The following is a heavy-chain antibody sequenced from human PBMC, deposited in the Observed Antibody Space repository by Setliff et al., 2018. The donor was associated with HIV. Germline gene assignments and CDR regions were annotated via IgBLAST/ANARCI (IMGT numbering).Heavy chain of an antibody. Sequence: GGSLRLSCAASGFTFSSAWMGWVRQVPGQGLVWVSRINVDGSSISYADSVKGRFTISRDNAKNTLFLQMNSLRAEDTAVYYCARLPQDVRSSIDFWGQGTLVTVSS. CDR2: INVDGSSI. J-gene: IGHJ4*02. V-gene: IGHV3-74*01. CDR3: ARLPQDVRSSIDF. CDR1: GFTFSSAW. D-gene: IGHD6-6*01.